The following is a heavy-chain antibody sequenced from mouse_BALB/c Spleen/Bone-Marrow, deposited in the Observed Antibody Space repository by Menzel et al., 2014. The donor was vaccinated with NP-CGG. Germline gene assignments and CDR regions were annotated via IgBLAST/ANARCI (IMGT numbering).Heavy chain of an antibody. CDR2: IDPANGNT. V-gene: IGHV14-3*02. J-gene: IGHJ3*01. Sequence: VQLQQSGAELVKPGASVKLSCTASGFNIKDTYMHWVKQRPEQGLEWIGRIDPANGNTKYDPKFQGKVTITADTSSNTAYLQLSSLTSEDTAVYYCASYYYGSSLFAYWGQGTLVTVSA. CDR1: GFNIKDTY. CDR3: ASYYYGSSLFAY. D-gene: IGHD1-1*01.